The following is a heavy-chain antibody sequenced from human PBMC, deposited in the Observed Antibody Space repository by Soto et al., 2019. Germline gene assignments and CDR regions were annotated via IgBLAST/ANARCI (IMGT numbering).Heavy chain of an antibody. CDR2: ISGSGVST. Sequence: EVQLLESGGGLVQPGGSLRLSCAASGLTFSSYAMSWVRQTPGRGLEWVSAISGSGVSTYYADSVKGRFTISRDNSKNTLYLQMNSLRAVDTAVYYCAKDDNYYGSGSPSYYWGQGTLVTVSS. CDR1: GLTFSSYA. J-gene: IGHJ4*02. V-gene: IGHV3-23*01. D-gene: IGHD3-10*01. CDR3: AKDDNYYGSGSPSYY.